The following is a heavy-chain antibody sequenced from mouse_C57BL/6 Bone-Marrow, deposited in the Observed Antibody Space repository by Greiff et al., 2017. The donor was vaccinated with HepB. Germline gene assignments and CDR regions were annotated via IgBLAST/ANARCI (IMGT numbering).Heavy chain of an antibody. J-gene: IGHJ3*01. CDR1: GYAFSSSW. V-gene: IGHV1-82*01. D-gene: IGHD1-1*01. Sequence: QVQLQQSGPELVKPGASVKISCKASGYAFSSSWMNWVKQRPGKGLEWIGRIYPGDGDTNYNGKFKGKATLTADKSSSTAYMQLSSLTSEDSAVYFCARGDDYYGSSPAYWGQGTLVTVSA. CDR2: IYPGDGDT. CDR3: ARGDDYYGSSPAY.